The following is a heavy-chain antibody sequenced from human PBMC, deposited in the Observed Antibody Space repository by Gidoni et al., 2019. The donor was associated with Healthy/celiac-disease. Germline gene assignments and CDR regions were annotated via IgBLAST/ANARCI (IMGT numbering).Heavy chain of an antibody. CDR3: ARELIAARLIYYYYYYGMDV. V-gene: IGHV3-21*01. CDR1: GFTFSSDS. Sequence: EVQLVESGGGLVKPGGSLRLSWAASGFTFSSDSMNWVRQAPGKGLEWVSSISSSSSYIYYADSVKGRFTISRDNAKNSLYLQMNSLRAEDTAVYYCARELIAARLIYYYYYYGMDVWGQGTTVTVSS. J-gene: IGHJ6*02. CDR2: ISSSSSYI. D-gene: IGHD6-6*01.